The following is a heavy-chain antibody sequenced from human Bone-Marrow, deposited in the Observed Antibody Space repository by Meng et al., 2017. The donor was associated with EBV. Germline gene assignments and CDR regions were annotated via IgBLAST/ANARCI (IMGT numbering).Heavy chain of an antibody. V-gene: IGHV7-4-1*02. D-gene: IGHD6-13*01. J-gene: IGHJ5*02. CDR1: GYTFTSYA. Sequence: QVPLGQPGSELKKPGASVKVSCKASGYTFTSYAMNWVRQAPGQGLEWMGWINTNTGNPTYAQGFTGRFVFSLDTSVSTAYLQISSLKAEDTAVYYCARGKGSSWYNWFDPWGQGTLVTVSS. CDR3: ARGKGSSWYNWFDP. CDR2: INTNTGNP.